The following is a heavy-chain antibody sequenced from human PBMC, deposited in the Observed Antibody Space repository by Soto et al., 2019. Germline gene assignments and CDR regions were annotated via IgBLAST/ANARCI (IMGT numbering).Heavy chain of an antibody. D-gene: IGHD6-19*01. J-gene: IGHJ4*02. Sequence: GASVKVSCKASGYTFTSYGISWVRQAPGQGLEWMGWISAYNGNTNYAQKLQGRVTMTTDTSTSTAYMELRSLRSDDTAVYYCARGTPLPIAVAGLDYWGQGTLVTVSS. CDR2: ISAYNGNT. CDR1: GYTFTSYG. CDR3: ARGTPLPIAVAGLDY. V-gene: IGHV1-18*01.